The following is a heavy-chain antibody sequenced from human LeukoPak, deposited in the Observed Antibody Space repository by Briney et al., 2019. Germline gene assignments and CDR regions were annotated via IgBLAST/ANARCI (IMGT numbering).Heavy chain of an antibody. CDR3: ARDGPAWIQLWSLDY. V-gene: IGHV3-30-3*01. J-gene: IGHJ4*02. D-gene: IGHD5-18*01. Sequence: SGRSLRLSCAASGFTFSSYAMHWVRQAPGKGLEWVAVISYDGSNKYYADSVKGRFTISRDNSKNTLYLQMNSLRAEDTAVYYCARDGPAWIQLWSLDYWGQGTLVTVSS. CDR2: ISYDGSNK. CDR1: GFTFSSYA.